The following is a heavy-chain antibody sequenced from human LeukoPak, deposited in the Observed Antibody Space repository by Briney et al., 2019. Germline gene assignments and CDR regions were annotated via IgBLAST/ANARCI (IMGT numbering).Heavy chain of an antibody. D-gene: IGHD2-15*01. J-gene: IGHJ5*02. CDR2: INPNSGGT. CDR1: GYTFTGYY. Sequence: GASVKVSCKASGYTFTGYYMHWVRQAPGQGLEWMGWINPNSGGTNYAQKFQGRVTMTRDTSISTAYMELSRLRSDDTAVYYCARESGVGRGNWFDPWGQGTLVTVSS. CDR3: ARESGVGRGNWFDP. V-gene: IGHV1-2*02.